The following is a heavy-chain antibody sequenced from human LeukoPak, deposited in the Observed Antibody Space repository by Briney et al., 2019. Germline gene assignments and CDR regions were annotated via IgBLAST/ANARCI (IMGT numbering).Heavy chain of an antibody. CDR2: IKQDGSEK. V-gene: IGHV3-7*01. CDR1: GFTFSSYW. CDR3: ARVDYYGSGSLMDV. J-gene: IGHJ6*03. Sequence: GGSLRLSCAASGFTFSSYWMSWVRQAPGKGLEWAANIKQDGSEKYYVDSVKGRFTISRDNAKNSLYLQMNSLRAEDTAVYYCARVDYYGSGSLMDVWGKGTTVTVSS. D-gene: IGHD3-10*01.